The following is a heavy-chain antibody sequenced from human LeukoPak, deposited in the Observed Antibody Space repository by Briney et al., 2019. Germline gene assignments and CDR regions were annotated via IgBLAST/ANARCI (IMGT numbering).Heavy chain of an antibody. CDR3: ARDWYYYDSSGYYPV. Sequence: ASVKVSCKASGYTFTSYGISWVRQAPGQGLEWMGWISAYNGNTNYAQKLQGRVTMTTDTSTSTAYMELRSLRSDDTAVYYCARDWYYYDSSGYYPVWGQGTLVTVSS. V-gene: IGHV1-18*01. CDR1: GYTFTSYG. CDR2: ISAYNGNT. D-gene: IGHD3-22*01. J-gene: IGHJ4*02.